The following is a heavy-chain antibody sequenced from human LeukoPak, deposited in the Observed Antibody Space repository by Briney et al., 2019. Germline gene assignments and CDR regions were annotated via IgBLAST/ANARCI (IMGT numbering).Heavy chain of an antibody. D-gene: IGHD3-9*01. V-gene: IGHV3-30*19. CDR3: ARDTLNPDWLEYFQH. Sequence: GGSLRLSCAAGFTLSRYWMTWVRQAPGKGLEWVAVISYDGSNKYYADSVKGRFTISRDNSKNTLYLQMNSLRAEDTAVYYCARDTLNPDWLEYFQHWGQGTLVTVSS. CDR2: ISYDGSNK. CDR1: GFTLSRYW. J-gene: IGHJ1*01.